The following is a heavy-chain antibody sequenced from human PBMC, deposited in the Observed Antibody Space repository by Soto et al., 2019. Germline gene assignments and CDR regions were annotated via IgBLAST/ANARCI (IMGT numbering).Heavy chain of an antibody. V-gene: IGHV1-18*01. Sequence: ASVMVSCKASNYSFAIYGITSVRQAPGQVLEWMECISDNKDKTKYAQKLRDRVTMTTDTSTSTAYMELRSLTSNDTAVYYCARGGQNGYYESRAMVDYWGQGALVTVSS. CDR1: NYSFAIYG. D-gene: IGHD3-22*01. CDR2: ISDNKDKT. CDR3: ARGGQNGYYESRAMVDY. J-gene: IGHJ4*02.